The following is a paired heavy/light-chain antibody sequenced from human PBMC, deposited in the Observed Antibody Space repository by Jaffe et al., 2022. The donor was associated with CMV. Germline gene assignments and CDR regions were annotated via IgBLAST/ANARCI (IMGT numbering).Heavy chain of an antibody. D-gene: IGHD3-3*01. V-gene: IGHV3-23*01. CDR2: MGGSGGST. J-gene: IGHJ4*02. CDR3: AKDNDFWTGYYGGGVFDH. CDR1: GFTFSSYA. Sequence: EVQLLESGGGLVQPGGSLRLSCAASGFTFSSYAMSWVRQAPGKGLEWVSAMGGSGGSTYYADSVKGRFTISRDNSKNTLYLQMNSLRADDTAVYYCAKDNDFWTGYYGGGVFDHWGQGTLVTVSS.
Light chain of an antibody. Sequence: QFALTQPASVSGSPGQSITISCTGTSSDVGGFNYVSWYQQHPGKAPKLMIYDVNNRPSGVSNRFSGSKSGNTASLTISGLQAEDEADYYCSSYTSTSTLFGGGTKLTVL. J-gene: IGLJ2*01. CDR2: DVN. V-gene: IGLV2-14*03. CDR1: SSDVGGFNY. CDR3: SSYTSTSTL.